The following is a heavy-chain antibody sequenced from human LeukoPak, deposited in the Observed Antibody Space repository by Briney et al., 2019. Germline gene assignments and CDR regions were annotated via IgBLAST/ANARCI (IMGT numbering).Heavy chain of an antibody. CDR1: GGSISSYY. J-gene: IGHJ4*02. V-gene: IGHV4-59*01. CDR2: IYYSGST. CDR3: ARDRGYSYGYRLDY. D-gene: IGHD5-18*01. Sequence: KPSETLSLTCTVSGGSISSYYWSWIRQPPGKGLEWIGYIYYSGSTNYNPSLKSRVTISVDTSKNQFSLKLSSVTAADTAVYYCARDRGYSYGYRLDYWGQGTLATVPS.